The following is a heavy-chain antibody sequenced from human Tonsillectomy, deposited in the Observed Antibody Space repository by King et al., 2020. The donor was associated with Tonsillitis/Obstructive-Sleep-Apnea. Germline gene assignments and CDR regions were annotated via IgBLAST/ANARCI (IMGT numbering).Heavy chain of an antibody. CDR1: GGSISSYY. CDR2: IYYSGST. V-gene: IGHV4-59*01. Sequence: VQLQESGPGLVKPSETLSLTCTVSGGSISSYYWSWIRQPPGKGLEWIGYIYYSGSTNYNPSLKSRATISVDTSKNQFSLKLSSVTAADTAVYYCARGGEGYCGSTSCYTHHWFDHWGQGTLVTVSS. CDR3: ARGGEGYCGSTSCYTHHWFDH. D-gene: IGHD2-2*02. J-gene: IGHJ5*02.